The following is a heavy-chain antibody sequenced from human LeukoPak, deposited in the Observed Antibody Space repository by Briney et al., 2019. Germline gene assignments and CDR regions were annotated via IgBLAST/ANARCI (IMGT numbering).Heavy chain of an antibody. V-gene: IGHV4-61*02. J-gene: IGHJ3*02. CDR1: GGSISSGSYY. CDR3: ARDWVPTIFAVAHAFDI. CDR2: IYTSGST. D-gene: IGHD3-3*01. Sequence: SETLSLTCTVSGGSISSGSYYWSWIRQPAGKGLEWIGRIYTSGSTNYNPSLKSRVTISVDTSKNQFSLKLSSVTAADTAVYYCARDWVPTIFAVAHAFDIWGQGTTVTVSS.